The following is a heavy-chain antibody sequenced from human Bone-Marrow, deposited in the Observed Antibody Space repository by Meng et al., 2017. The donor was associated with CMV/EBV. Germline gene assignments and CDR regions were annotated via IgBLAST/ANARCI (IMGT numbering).Heavy chain of an antibody. CDR2: IYYSGST. CDR3: ARDVRDRFDP. Sequence: SETLSLTCTVSGGSISSSSYYWGWIRQPPGKGLEWIGSIYYSGSTYYNPSLKSRVTISVDTSKNQFSLKLSSVTAADTAVYYCARDVRDRFDPWGQGTRVTGSS. J-gene: IGHJ5*02. CDR1: GGSISSSSYY. V-gene: IGHV4-39*07.